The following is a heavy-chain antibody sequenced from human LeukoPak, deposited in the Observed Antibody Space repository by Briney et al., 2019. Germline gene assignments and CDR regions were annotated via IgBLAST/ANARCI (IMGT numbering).Heavy chain of an antibody. CDR2: ISAYNGNT. Sequence: ASVKVSCKASGYTFTIYGISWVRQAPGQGLEWMGWISAYNGNTNYAQKLQGRVTMTTDTSTSTAYMELRSLRSDDTAVYYCAREYIVGATIYYFDYWGQGTLVTVSS. CDR3: AREYIVGATIYYFDY. D-gene: IGHD1-26*01. CDR1: GYTFTIYG. V-gene: IGHV1-18*01. J-gene: IGHJ4*02.